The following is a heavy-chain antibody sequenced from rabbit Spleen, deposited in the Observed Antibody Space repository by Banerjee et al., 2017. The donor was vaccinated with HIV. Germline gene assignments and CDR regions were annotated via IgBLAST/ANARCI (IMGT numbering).Heavy chain of an antibody. D-gene: IGHD8-1*01. Sequence: QEQLEESGGGLVKPEGSLTLTCKASGFSFSSSYYMCWVRQAPGKGLEWIACIYAGSSGSTYYASWAKGRFTISKTSSTTVTLQMTSLTAADTATYFCARDTGSSFSTYGMDLWGQGTLVTVS. J-gene: IGHJ6*01. CDR3: ARDTGSSFSTYGMDL. CDR1: GFSFSSSYY. V-gene: IGHV1S45*01. CDR2: IYAGSSGST.